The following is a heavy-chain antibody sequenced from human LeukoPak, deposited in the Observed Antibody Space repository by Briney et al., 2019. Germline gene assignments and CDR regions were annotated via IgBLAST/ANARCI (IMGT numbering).Heavy chain of an antibody. CDR1: GGSISSGNYY. D-gene: IGHD3-3*01. CDR2: IYASGYT. V-gene: IGHV4-61*02. J-gene: IGHJ4*02. Sequence: SQTLSLTCTVSGGSISSGNYYWNWIRQPAGKGLEWIGRIYASGYTNYNPSLKSRVTISIDTSKNQFSLKLNSVTAADTAVYYCARGDDFWSDYHNDYWGRGTLVTVSS. CDR3: ARGDDFWSDYHNDY.